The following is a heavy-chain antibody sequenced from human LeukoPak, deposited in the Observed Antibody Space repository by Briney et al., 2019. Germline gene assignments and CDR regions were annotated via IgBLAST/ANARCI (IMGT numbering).Heavy chain of an antibody. J-gene: IGHJ4*02. Sequence: GGSLRLSCAASGFTFSSYAMSWVRQAPGKGLEWVSAISGSGGSTYYADSVKGRFTISRDNSKNTLYLQMNSLRAEDTAVYYCAKDRHSSGYYPSVFDYWGQGTLVTVSS. CDR1: GFTFSSYA. CDR2: ISGSGGST. V-gene: IGHV3-23*01. CDR3: AKDRHSSGYYPSVFDY. D-gene: IGHD3-22*01.